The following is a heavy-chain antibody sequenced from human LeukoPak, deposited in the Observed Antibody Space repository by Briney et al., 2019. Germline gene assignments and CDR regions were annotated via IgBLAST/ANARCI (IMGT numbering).Heavy chain of an antibody. CDR2: INPSSGST. J-gene: IGHJ2*01. CDR1: GYTFTNYY. D-gene: IGHD6-13*01. CDR3: ARDRSTAAAGRSWYFDL. V-gene: IGHV1-46*01. Sequence: ASVKVSCKASGYTFTNYYMHWVRQAPGQGLEWMGIINPSSGSTIYAHNFQGRVTMTRDMSTSTVYMELSSLRSEDTAVYYCARDRSTAAAGRSWYFDLWGRGTLVTVSS.